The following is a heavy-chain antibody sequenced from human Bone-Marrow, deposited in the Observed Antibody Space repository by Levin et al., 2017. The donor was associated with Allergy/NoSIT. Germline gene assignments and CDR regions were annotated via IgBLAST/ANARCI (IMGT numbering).Heavy chain of an antibody. CDR1: GFTFSDYG. CDR2: ISHDGSKK. CDR3: AKDLWFGETYYYYYMDV. D-gene: IGHD3-10*01. Sequence: GESLKISCAASGFTFSDYGVHWVRQAPGKGLEWVAVISHDGSKKYYADSVKGRFTISRDNSNNTLYVQMNSLRAEDTAVDYCAKDLWFGETYYYYYMDVWGKGTTVTVSS. V-gene: IGHV3-30*18. J-gene: IGHJ6*03.